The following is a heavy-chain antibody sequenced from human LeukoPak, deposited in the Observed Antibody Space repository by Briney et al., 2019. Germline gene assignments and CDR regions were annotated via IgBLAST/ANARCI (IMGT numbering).Heavy chain of an antibody. Sequence: KAGGSLRLSCAASGFTFSNAWMSWVRQAPGKGLEWVGRIKSKTDGGTTDYAAPVKGRFTISRDDSKNTLYLQTNSLKTEDTAVYYCTTPNDYGDYGNLFDYWGQGTLVTVSS. CDR3: TTPNDYGDYGNLFDY. CDR2: IKSKTDGGTT. V-gene: IGHV3-15*01. J-gene: IGHJ4*02. CDR1: GFTFSNAW. D-gene: IGHD4-17*01.